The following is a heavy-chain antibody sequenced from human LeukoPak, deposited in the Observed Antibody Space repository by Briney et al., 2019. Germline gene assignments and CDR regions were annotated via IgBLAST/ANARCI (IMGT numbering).Heavy chain of an antibody. J-gene: IGHJ6*04. CDR3: AKDVLGNSPV. CDR2: ISWDGGST. CDR1: GFTFDDYT. Sequence: PGGSLRLSCAASGFTFDDYTMHWVRQAPGKGLEWVSLISWDGGSTYYADSVKGRFTISRDNSKNSLYLQMNSLRTEDTALYYCAKDVLGNSPVWGKGTTVTVSS. D-gene: IGHD4-23*01. V-gene: IGHV3-43*01.